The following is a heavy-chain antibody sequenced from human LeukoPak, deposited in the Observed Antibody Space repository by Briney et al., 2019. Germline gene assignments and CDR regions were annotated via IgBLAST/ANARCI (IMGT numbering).Heavy chain of an antibody. CDR1: GGSISSSSYY. D-gene: IGHD6-6*01. CDR2: IYYSGST. Sequence: SETLSLTCTVSGGSISSSSYYWGWIRQPPGKGLEWIGSIYYSGSTYYNPSLKSRVTISVDTSKNQFSLKLSSVTAADTAVYYCAKPGSSRGIAGRRPTKNYFDYWGQGTLVTVSS. CDR3: AKPGSSRGIAGRRPTKNYFDY. J-gene: IGHJ4*02. V-gene: IGHV4-39*07.